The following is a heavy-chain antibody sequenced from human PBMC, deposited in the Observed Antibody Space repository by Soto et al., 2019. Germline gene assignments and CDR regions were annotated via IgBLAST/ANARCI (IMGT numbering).Heavy chain of an antibody. J-gene: IGHJ4*02. D-gene: IGHD3-22*01. V-gene: IGHV3-30*18. CDR2: ISYDGSNK. CDR3: AKDLGTYYYDSSGYAHYDY. Sequence: SLRLSCAASGFTFSSYGMHWVRQAPGKGLEWVAVISYDGSNKYYADSVKGRFTISRDNSKNTLYLQMNSLRAEDTAVYYCAKDLGTYYYDSSGYAHYDYWGQGTLVTVSS. CDR1: GFTFSSYG.